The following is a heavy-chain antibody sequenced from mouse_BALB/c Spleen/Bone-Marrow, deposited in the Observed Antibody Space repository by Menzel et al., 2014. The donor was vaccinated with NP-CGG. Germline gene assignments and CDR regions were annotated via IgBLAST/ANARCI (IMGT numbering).Heavy chain of an antibody. CDR2: ILPGSDTS. Sequence: VQLQQSGAELMKPGASVKISCKAIGYTFSSYWIEWVKQRPGHGLEWIGEILPGSDTSNYNEKFKGKATFTADTSSNTAHMQLSSLTSEDSAVYYCARGLYGNYGEWGQGTSVTVFS. V-gene: IGHV1-9*01. D-gene: IGHD2-1*01. CDR1: GYTFSSYW. J-gene: IGHJ4*01. CDR3: ARGLYGNYGE.